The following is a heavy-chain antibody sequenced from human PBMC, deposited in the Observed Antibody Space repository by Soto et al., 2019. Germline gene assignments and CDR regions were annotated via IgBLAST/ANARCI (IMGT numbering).Heavy chain of an antibody. Sequence: SETLSLTCTVSGASISGFYWNWIRKSAGKGLEWIGRIYATGTTDYNPSRKSRVMMSVDTSKKQFSLKLRSVTAADTAVYYCVRDGTKTLRDWFDPWGQGISVTVSS. CDR3: VRDGTKTLRDWFDP. CDR1: GASISGFY. J-gene: IGHJ5*02. V-gene: IGHV4-4*07. CDR2: IYATGTT. D-gene: IGHD1-1*01.